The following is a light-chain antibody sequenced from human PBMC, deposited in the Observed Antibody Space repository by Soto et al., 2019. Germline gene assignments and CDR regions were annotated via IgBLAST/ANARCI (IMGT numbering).Light chain of an antibody. CDR1: KLGDKY. CDR3: QAWDSSTDVV. Sequence: SYELTQPPSVSVSPGQTASITCSGDKLGDKYACWYQQKPGQSPVVVIYQDTKRPSGIPERFSGSNSGNTVTLTISGTQAMDEADYYCQAWDSSTDVVFGGGTKLTVL. CDR2: QDT. V-gene: IGLV3-1*01. J-gene: IGLJ2*01.